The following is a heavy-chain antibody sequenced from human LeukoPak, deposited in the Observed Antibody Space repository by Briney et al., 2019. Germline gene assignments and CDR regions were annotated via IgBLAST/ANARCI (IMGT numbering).Heavy chain of an antibody. J-gene: IGHJ4*02. CDR2: IYSGGST. CDR3: ARRAGDYSHPYDY. Sequence: GGSLRLSCAASGLTVSSNCMSWVRQAPGKGPEWVSFIYSGGSTYYTDSVKGRFTISRDNSKNTLYLQMNSLRAEDTAVYYCARRAGDYSHPYDYWGQGILVTVSS. D-gene: IGHD3-22*01. V-gene: IGHV3-53*01. CDR1: GLTVSSNC.